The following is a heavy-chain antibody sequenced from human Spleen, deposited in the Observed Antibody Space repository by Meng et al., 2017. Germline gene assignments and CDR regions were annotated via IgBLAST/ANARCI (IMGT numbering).Heavy chain of an antibody. V-gene: IGHV4-39*01. CDR3: VRSSGWVRTGFDP. J-gene: IGHJ5*02. CDR1: GGSISTSGYY. Sequence: QPQLPESGPGLVKPSGALSLTCSVSGGSISTSGYYWGWIRQPPGKGLEWIGRIGHSGITYYTPSLKSRVTVSIDTSKNQFFLEVTSVTAADTAVYYCVRSSGWVRTGFDPWGQGTLVTVSS. D-gene: IGHD6-19*01. CDR2: IGHSGIT.